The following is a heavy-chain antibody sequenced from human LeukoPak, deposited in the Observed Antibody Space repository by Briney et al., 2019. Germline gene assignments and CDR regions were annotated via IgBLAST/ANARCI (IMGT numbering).Heavy chain of an antibody. V-gene: IGHV3-7*01. J-gene: IGHJ4*02. D-gene: IGHD2-2*01. CDR1: GFTFSKYW. CDR2: INEDGSQK. Sequence: GGSLRLSCAASGFTFSKYWMRWVRQAPGKGLESVANINEDGSQKFYGDSIRGPFTVSRDNAKNSLYLQMNSLRAEDTAVYYCARVRCSSNSCFPDYWGQGTLVTVSS. CDR3: ARVRCSSNSCFPDY.